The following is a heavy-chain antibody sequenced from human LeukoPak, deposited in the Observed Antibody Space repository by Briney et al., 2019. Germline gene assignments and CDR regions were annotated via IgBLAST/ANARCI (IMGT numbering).Heavy chain of an antibody. Sequence: ASAKVSCKASGYTFTSYYMHWVRQAPGQGLEWMGIINPSGGSTSYAQKFQGRVTMTRDTSTSTVYMELSSLRSEDTAVYYCARSASMVRGVILSDYWGQGTLVTVSS. CDR3: ARSASMVRGVILSDY. CDR2: INPSGGST. V-gene: IGHV1-46*01. D-gene: IGHD3-10*01. J-gene: IGHJ4*02. CDR1: GYTFTSYY.